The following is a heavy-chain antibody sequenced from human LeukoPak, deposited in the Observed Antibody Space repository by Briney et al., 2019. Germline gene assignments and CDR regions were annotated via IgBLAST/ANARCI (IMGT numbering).Heavy chain of an antibody. D-gene: IGHD2-21*01. CDR1: GFTFSNYD. CDR2: FGYVDSGT. CDR3: ARSIPYWYFDL. J-gene: IGHJ2*01. Sequence: GGSLRLSCVASGFTFSNYDMSWVRQAPGKGLEWVSSFGYVDSGTTYADSVKGRFTISKGNSRNTLYLQMNSLRAEDTALYYCARSIPYWYFDLWGRGTLVTVSS. V-gene: IGHV3-23*01.